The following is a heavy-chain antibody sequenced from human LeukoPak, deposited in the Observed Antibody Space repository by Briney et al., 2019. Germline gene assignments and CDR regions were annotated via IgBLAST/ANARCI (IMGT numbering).Heavy chain of an antibody. Sequence: SETLSLTCAVYGGSFSGYYWSWIRQPPGKGLEWIGEINHSGSTNYNPSLKSRVTISVDTSKNQFSLKLSSVTAADTAVYYCARVAAAAGPYYYYYYMDVWGKGTTVTVSS. D-gene: IGHD6-13*01. CDR1: GGSFSGYY. CDR3: ARVAAAAGPYYYYYYMDV. J-gene: IGHJ6*03. V-gene: IGHV4-34*01. CDR2: INHSGST.